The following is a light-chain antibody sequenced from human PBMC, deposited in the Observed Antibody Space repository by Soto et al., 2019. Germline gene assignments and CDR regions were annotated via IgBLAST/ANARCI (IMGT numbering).Light chain of an antibody. J-gene: IGKJ3*01. CDR2: GAS. V-gene: IGKV3-15*01. CDR3: QQYYDWPPVT. CDR1: QSLSSS. Sequence: EIVMTQSPATLSVSPGDRATLSCRASQSLSSSLAWYQQKPGQAPRLLIYGASTRATGIPARFSGSGSGTEFTLTISSLRSEDFAVYYCQQYYDWPPVTFGPGTKVDIK.